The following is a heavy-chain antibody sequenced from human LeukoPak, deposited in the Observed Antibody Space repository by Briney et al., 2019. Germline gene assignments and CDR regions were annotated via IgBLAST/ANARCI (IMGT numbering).Heavy chain of an antibody. CDR1: GFTFSTYA. CDR3: AKAQSTGWLYYFDY. J-gene: IGHJ4*02. Sequence: PWGSLRLSCAASGFTFSTYAMNWVRQAPGKGLEWVSVISGSGTTTYYADSVKGRFAISRDNSKNTLYLQMNSLRAEDTAIYYCAKAQSTGWLYYFDYWGQGTLVTVSS. CDR2: ISGSGTTT. V-gene: IGHV3-23*01. D-gene: IGHD6-19*01.